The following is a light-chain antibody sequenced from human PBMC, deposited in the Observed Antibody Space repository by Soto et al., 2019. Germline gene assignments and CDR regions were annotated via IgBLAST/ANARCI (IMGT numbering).Light chain of an antibody. J-gene: IGLJ3*02. CDR2: EVS. CDR3: TSYSRYRVLV. V-gene: IGLV2-14*01. Sequence: QSVLTQPASVSGSLGQSITISCTGTSSDIGGYKYVSWYQQHPGKAPKLIIFEVSNRPSGVSDRFSGSNSGNTASLTISGLQAEDEADYYCTSYSRYRVLVFXGGTKVTV. CDR1: SSDIGGYKY.